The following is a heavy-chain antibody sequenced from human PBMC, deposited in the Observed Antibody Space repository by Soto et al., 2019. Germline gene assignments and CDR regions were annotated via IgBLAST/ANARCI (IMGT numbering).Heavy chain of an antibody. CDR3: ARVRVRANYDLWSGHFDY. D-gene: IGHD3-3*01. CDR2: IIPIFGTA. J-gene: IGHJ4*02. Sequence: QVQLVQSGAEVKKPGSSVKVSCKASGGTFSSYAISWVRQAPGQGLEWMGGIIPIFGTANYAQKFQGRVTITADDATSTAYMELSSLRSEDTAVYYCARVRVRANYDLWSGHFDYWGQGTLVTVSS. V-gene: IGHV1-69*01. CDR1: GGTFSSYA.